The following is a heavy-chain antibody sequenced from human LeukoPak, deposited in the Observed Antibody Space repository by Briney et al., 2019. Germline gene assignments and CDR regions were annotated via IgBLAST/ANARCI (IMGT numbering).Heavy chain of an antibody. CDR3: ARVSGSSSRRIPYYYYYYYMDV. Sequence: PGGSLRLCCAASGFTFSSYWMSWVRQAPGKGLEWVANIKQDGSQKYYVDSVKGRFTISRDNAKNSLYLQMNSLRAEDTAVYYCARVSGSSSRRIPYYYYYYYMDVWGKGTTVTISS. J-gene: IGHJ6*03. CDR2: IKQDGSQK. V-gene: IGHV3-7*01. CDR1: GFTFSSYW. D-gene: IGHD6-6*01.